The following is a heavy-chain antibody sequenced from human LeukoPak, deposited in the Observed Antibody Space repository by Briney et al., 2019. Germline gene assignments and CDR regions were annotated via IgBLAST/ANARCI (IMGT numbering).Heavy chain of an antibody. Sequence: PSETLSLTCTVSGGSISSSSYYWGWIRQPPGKGLEWIGSIYYSGSTYYKSSLKSRVTISVDTSKNQFSLKLSSVTAADTAVYYCARARRFTMIVVVITAAHFDYWGQGTLVTVSS. CDR1: GGSISSSSYY. V-gene: IGHV4-39*07. J-gene: IGHJ4*02. D-gene: IGHD3-22*01. CDR3: ARARRFTMIVVVITAAHFDY. CDR2: IYYSGST.